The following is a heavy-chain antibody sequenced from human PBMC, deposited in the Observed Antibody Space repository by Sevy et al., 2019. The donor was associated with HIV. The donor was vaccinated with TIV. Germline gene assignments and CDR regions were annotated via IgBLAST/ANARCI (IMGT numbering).Heavy chain of an antibody. CDR2: IYSGVTT. D-gene: IGHD3-22*01. Sequence: GGSLRLCCAASGFTVGSNYMSWVRQAPGKGLEWVSIIYSGVTTSYADSVKGRFTISRDNSKNTLYLQMNSLRAEDTAVYYCARVSVYYYDSSGYYTTGNAFDIWGQGTMVTVSS. CDR3: ARVSVYYYDSSGYYTTGNAFDI. CDR1: GFTVGSNY. J-gene: IGHJ3*02. V-gene: IGHV3-53*01.